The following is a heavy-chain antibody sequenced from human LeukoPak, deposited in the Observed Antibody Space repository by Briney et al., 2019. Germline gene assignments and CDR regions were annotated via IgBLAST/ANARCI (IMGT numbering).Heavy chain of an antibody. CDR1: GFTFSSYG. D-gene: IGHD3-22*01. CDR3: AREPIHYYDSSGYFDY. Sequence: GGSLRLSCAASGFTFSSYGMHWVRQAPGKGLEWVAVIWYDGSNKYYADSVKGRLTISRDNSKNTLYLQMNSLRAEDTAVYYCAREPIHYYDSSGYFDYWGQGTLVTVSS. CDR2: IWYDGSNK. V-gene: IGHV3-33*01. J-gene: IGHJ4*02.